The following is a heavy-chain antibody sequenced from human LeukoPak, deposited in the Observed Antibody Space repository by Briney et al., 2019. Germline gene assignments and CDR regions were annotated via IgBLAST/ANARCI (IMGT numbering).Heavy chain of an antibody. CDR2: IYYSGST. D-gene: IGHD4-17*01. J-gene: IGHJ6*03. CDR3: ARVLRTTVTTWGFYYYYMDV. Sequence: SETLSLTCTVSGGSISSSSYYWGWIRQPPGTGLEWIGSIYYSGSTNYNPSLKSRVTISVDTSKNQFSLKLSSVTAADTAVYYCARVLRTTVTTWGFYYYYMDVWGKGTTVTVSS. CDR1: GGSISSSSYY. V-gene: IGHV4-39*07.